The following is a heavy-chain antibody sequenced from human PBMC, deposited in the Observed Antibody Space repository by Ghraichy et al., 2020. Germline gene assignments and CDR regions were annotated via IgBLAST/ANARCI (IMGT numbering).Heavy chain of an antibody. CDR2: IYTSGST. J-gene: IGHJ4*02. V-gene: IGHV4-4*09. CDR1: GGSISSYY. Sequence: SETLSLTCTVSGGSISSYYWSWIRQPPGKGLEWIGYIYTSGSTNYNPSLKSRVTISVDTSKNQFSLKLSSVTAADTAVYYCARHPVGYSSSWSDFDYWGQGTLVTVSS. CDR3: ARHPVGYSSSWSDFDY. D-gene: IGHD6-13*01.